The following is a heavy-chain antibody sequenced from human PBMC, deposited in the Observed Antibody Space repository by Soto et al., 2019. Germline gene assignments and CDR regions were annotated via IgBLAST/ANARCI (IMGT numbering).Heavy chain of an antibody. Sequence: SETLSLTCTVSGGSISSSRCHWGWIRQPPGKGLEWIASIKYSGTTFYNPSLKSRVTLSVDTSKNQFALKLSSVTAAETAVYYCARVWGGAFDIWGQGTMVTVSS. CDR2: IKYSGTT. J-gene: IGHJ3*02. CDR1: GGSISSSRCH. V-gene: IGHV4-39*01. CDR3: ARVWGGAFDI. D-gene: IGHD3-10*01.